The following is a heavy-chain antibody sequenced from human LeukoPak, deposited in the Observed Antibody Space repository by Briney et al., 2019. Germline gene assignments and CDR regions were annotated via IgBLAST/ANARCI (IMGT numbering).Heavy chain of an antibody. D-gene: IGHD3-10*01. Sequence: GGSLRLSCAASGFTFDDYGMSWVRQAPGKGLEWVSGINWNGGSTGYADSVKGRFTISRDNAKNPLYLQMNSLRAEDTALYHRARVGSFDYGMDVWGQGTTVTVSS. CDR3: ARVGSFDYGMDV. V-gene: IGHV3-20*01. CDR1: GFTFDDYG. J-gene: IGHJ6*02. CDR2: INWNGGST.